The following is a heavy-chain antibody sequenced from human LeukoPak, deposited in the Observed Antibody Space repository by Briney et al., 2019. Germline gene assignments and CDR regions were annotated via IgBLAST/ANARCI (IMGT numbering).Heavy chain of an antibody. CDR1: GDSISRYY. J-gene: IGHJ4*02. Sequence: SETLSLTCTVSGDSISRYYWSWIRQPPGKGLEWIGFIYTSGSTNDNPSLNGRVTMSVDTSTNQFSLKLSSVTAADTAVYFCARLDNSNSYFDHWGQGTLVTVSS. CDR2: IYTSGST. CDR3: ARLDNSNSYFDH. D-gene: IGHD4-11*01. V-gene: IGHV4-4*09.